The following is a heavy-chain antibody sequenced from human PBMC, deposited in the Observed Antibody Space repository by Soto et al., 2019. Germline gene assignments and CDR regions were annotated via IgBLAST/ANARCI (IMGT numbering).Heavy chain of an antibody. J-gene: IGHJ3*02. V-gene: IGHV3-30-3*01. Sequence: GGSLRLSCAASGFTFSSYAMHWVRQAPGKGLEWVAVISYDGSNKYYADSVKGRFTISRDNSKNTLYPQMNSLRAEDTAVYYCARDYDILWDAFDIWGQGTMVTVSS. CDR2: ISYDGSNK. CDR1: GFTFSSYA. D-gene: IGHD3-9*01. CDR3: ARDYDILWDAFDI.